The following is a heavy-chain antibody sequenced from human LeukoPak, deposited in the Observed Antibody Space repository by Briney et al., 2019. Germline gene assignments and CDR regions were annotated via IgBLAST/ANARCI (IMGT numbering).Heavy chain of an antibody. J-gene: IGHJ4*02. V-gene: IGHV5-51*01. CDR3: ATALYGDYPDY. Sequence: GESLQISFKGSGYSFTSYWIGWVRQMPAKGLEWMGIIYPGDSDTRYSPSFQGQVTISADKSISTAYLQWSSLKASDTAMYYCATALYGDYPDYWGQGTLVTVSS. CDR1: GYSFTSYW. D-gene: IGHD4-17*01. CDR2: IYPGDSDT.